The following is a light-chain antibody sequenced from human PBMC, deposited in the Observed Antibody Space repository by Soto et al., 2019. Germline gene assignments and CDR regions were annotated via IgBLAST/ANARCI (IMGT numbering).Light chain of an antibody. CDR3: SSYTSSSTYVV. Sequence: QSALTQPASVSGSPGQSITISCTGTSSDVGGYNYVSWYQQDPGKAPKLMIYDVSNRPSGVSNRFSGSKSGNTASLTISGLQAEDEAHYYCSSYTSSSTYVVFGGGTKLTVL. CDR2: DVS. CDR1: SSDVGGYNY. J-gene: IGLJ2*01. V-gene: IGLV2-14*01.